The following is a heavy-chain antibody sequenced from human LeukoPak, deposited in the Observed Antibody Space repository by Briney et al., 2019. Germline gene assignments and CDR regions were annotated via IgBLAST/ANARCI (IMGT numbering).Heavy chain of an antibody. J-gene: IGHJ5*02. CDR2: INHSGST. V-gene: IGHV4-34*01. CDR3: ARHAGYSSSWFSP. D-gene: IGHD6-13*01. Sequence: SETLSLTCAVYGGSFSGYYWSWIRQPPGKGLEWIGEINHSGSTNYNPSLKSRVTISVDTSKNQFSLKLSSVTAADTAVYYCARHAGYSSSWFSPWGQGTLVTVSS. CDR1: GGSFSGYY.